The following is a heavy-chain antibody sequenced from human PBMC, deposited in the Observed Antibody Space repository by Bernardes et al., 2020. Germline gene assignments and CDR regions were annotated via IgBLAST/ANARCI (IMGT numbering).Heavy chain of an antibody. V-gene: IGHV3-13*01. CDR1: GFTFSSYD. Sequence: GGSLRLSCAASGFTFSSYDMHWVRQATGKGLEWVSAIGTAGDTYYPGSVKGRFTISRENAKNSLYLQMNSLRAGDTAVYYCARGYCSGGSCYSRQDSYYYGMDVWGQGTTVTVSS. J-gene: IGHJ6*02. D-gene: IGHD2-15*01. CDR2: IGTAGDT. CDR3: ARGYCSGGSCYSRQDSYYYGMDV.